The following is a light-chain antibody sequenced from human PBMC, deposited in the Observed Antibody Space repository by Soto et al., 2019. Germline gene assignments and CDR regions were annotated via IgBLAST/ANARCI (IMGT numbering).Light chain of an antibody. J-gene: IGLJ2*01. V-gene: IGLV2-14*01. CDR1: SSDVGDYNY. Sequence: QSALTQPASVSGSPGQSITISCTETSSDVGDYNYVSWYQQHPGKSPKLMLFDVSNRPSGVSNRFSGSKSGNTASLTISGLQAEDEAAYYCSSFTTSSSVVFGGGTKVTVL. CDR2: DVS. CDR3: SSFTTSSSVV.